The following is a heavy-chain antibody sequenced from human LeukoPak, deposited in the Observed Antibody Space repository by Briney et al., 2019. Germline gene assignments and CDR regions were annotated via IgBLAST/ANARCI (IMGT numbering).Heavy chain of an antibody. Sequence: GGSLRLSCSASGFTFSAYSKNWVRQAPGKGLEWVAYISSSSSTIYYADSLKGRFTISRDNAENSLYLQMNNLRAEDTAVYYCARDWAYCSGGSCYYYYGMDVWGQGTTVTVSS. D-gene: IGHD2-15*01. CDR3: ARDWAYCSGGSCYYYYGMDV. J-gene: IGHJ6*02. CDR1: GFTFSAYS. V-gene: IGHV3-48*01. CDR2: ISSSSSTI.